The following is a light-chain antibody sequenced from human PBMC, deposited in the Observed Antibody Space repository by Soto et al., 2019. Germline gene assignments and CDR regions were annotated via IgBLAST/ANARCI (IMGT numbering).Light chain of an antibody. V-gene: IGLV2-14*01. Sequence: QSALTQPASVSGSPGQSITFSCTGTSSDVGAYNYVSWYQQHPGKAPQLLIYDVSNRPSGVSNRFSGSKSGNTASLTISGLQAEDEADYYCSSYTSSSTVVFGGGTKVTVL. CDR2: DVS. CDR1: SSDVGAYNY. CDR3: SSYTSSSTVV. J-gene: IGLJ2*01.